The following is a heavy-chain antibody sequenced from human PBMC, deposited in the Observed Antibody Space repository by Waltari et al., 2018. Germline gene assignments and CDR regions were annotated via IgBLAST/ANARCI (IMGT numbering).Heavy chain of an antibody. CDR3: ARVHVGGATGNGVGFDY. CDR2: IYHSGST. V-gene: IGHV4-4*02. Sequence: QVQLQESGPGLVKPSGTLSLTCAVSGGSISSSNWWSWVRQPPGKGLEWIGEIYHSGSTNYHPALNSRVTISVDKSKNQFSLKRSSVTAADTAVYYCARVHVGGATGNGVGFDYWGQGTLVTVSS. J-gene: IGHJ4*02. D-gene: IGHD1-26*01. CDR1: GGSISSSNW.